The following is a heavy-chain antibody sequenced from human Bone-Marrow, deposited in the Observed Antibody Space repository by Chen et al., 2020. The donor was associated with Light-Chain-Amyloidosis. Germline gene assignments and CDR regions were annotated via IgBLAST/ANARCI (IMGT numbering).Heavy chain of an antibody. CDR1: GFTFSSYA. V-gene: IGHV3-23*04. Sequence: EVHLVESGGGLVKPGGSLRLSCAASGFTFSSYAMSWVRQAPGKGLEWVSGISGSGGSTYYADSVKGRFTISRDNSKNTLYLQMNSLRAEDTAVYYCAKRPPYPSIYGMDVWGQGTTVTVSS. D-gene: IGHD2-21*01. CDR3: AKRPPYPSIYGMDV. J-gene: IGHJ6*02. CDR2: ISGSGGST.